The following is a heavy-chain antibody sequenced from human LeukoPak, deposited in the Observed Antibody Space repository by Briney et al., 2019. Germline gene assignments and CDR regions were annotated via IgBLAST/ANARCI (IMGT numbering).Heavy chain of an antibody. CDR2: ISSSSSYI. D-gene: IGHD6-19*01. Sequence: GGSLRLSCAASAFTLSTYSMNWVRHAPGKGLEWVSSISSSSSYIYYADSVKGRFSISRDNAKNSLYLQMNSLRAEDTAVYYCARPRAVAGGGYDYWGQGTLVTVSS. J-gene: IGHJ4*02. V-gene: IGHV3-21*01. CDR3: ARPRAVAGGGYDY. CDR1: AFTLSTYS.